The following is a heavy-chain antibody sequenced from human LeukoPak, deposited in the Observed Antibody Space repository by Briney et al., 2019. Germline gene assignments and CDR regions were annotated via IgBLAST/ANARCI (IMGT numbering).Heavy chain of an antibody. CDR3: ARHGSYDILTGYIDY. D-gene: IGHD3-9*01. CDR1: GGSISSYY. V-gene: IGHV4-59*08. J-gene: IGHJ4*02. CDR2: IYYSGST. Sequence: SKTLSLTCTVSGGSISSYYWSWIRQPPGKGLEWIGYIYYSGSTNYNPSLKSRVTISVDTSKNQFSLKLSSVTAADTAVYYCARHGSYDILTGYIDYWGQGTLVTVSS.